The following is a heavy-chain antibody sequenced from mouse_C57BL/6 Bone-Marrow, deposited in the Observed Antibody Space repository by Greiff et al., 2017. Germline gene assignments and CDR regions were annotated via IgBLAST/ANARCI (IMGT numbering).Heavy chain of an antibody. CDR1: GFNIKDDY. V-gene: IGHV14-4*01. D-gene: IGHD1-1*01. CDR2: IDPENGDT. CDR3: TISRAGYGSKTDS. Sequence: VQLQQSGAELVRPGASVKLSCTASGFNIKDDYMPWVKQRPEQGLEWIGWIDPENGDTEYASKFQGKATITADTSSNTAYLQLSSRTSEDTAVYYCTISRAGYGSKTDSGGEGTALTVSA. J-gene: IGHJ2*01.